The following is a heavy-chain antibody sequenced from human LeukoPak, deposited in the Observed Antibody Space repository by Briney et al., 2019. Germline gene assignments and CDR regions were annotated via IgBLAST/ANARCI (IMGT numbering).Heavy chain of an antibody. CDR1: GYTLTELS. Sequence: ASVKVSCKVSGYTLTELSMHWVRQAPGKGLEWMGGFDPEDGETIYAQKFQGRVTMTEDTSTDTAYMELRSLRSDDTAVYYCARDTGAYYDFWSGPYLIDPWGQGTLVTVSS. CDR3: ARDTGAYYDFWSGPYLIDP. V-gene: IGHV1-24*01. D-gene: IGHD3-3*01. J-gene: IGHJ5*02. CDR2: FDPEDGET.